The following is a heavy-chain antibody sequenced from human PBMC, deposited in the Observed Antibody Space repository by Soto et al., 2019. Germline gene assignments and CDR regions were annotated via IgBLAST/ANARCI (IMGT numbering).Heavy chain of an antibody. J-gene: IGHJ4*02. Sequence: EVQLLESGGGLVQPGGSLRLACAASGFSFNSYAMVWVRQAPGKGLEWVSVISARGGSSYFADSVKGRFTISRDNSKXXXXXXXXXXXXXXXXXXXXXXXXXXXXASVDHWGQGTLVLVSS. CDR3: XXXXXXXXASVDH. CDR1: GFSFNSYA. CDR2: ISARGGSS. V-gene: IGHV3-23*01.